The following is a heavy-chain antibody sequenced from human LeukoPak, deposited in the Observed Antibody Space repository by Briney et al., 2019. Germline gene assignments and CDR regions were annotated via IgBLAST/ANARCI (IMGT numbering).Heavy chain of an antibody. CDR3: ARQLSRAGAGTGVFGN. D-gene: IGHD6-19*01. CDR2: INPNSGGA. V-gene: IGHV1-2*02. J-gene: IGHJ4*02. CDR1: GYTFTGYY. Sequence: ASLKVSCKASGYTFTGYYMHWVRQAPGHGLEWMGWINPNSGGANYAQKFQGRVTMTRDTSISTAYMELSRLRSDYTAVYYCARQLSRAGAGTGVFGNWGQGTLVTVSS.